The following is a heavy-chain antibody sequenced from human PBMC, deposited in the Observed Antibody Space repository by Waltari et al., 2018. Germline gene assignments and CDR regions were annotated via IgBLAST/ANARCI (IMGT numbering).Heavy chain of an antibody. CDR1: GGSISSSSYY. V-gene: IGHV4-39*01. CDR3: ARGYEADY. CDR2: IYYSGSN. D-gene: IGHD6-13*01. J-gene: IGHJ4*02. Sequence: QLQLQESGPGLVTPSETLSLTCTVSGGSISSSSYYWGWIRQPPGKGLEWIGSIYYSGSNYYKPALKSRVTISVDTSKNQFSLKLSAVTAADTAVYYCARGYEADYWGQGTLVTVSS.